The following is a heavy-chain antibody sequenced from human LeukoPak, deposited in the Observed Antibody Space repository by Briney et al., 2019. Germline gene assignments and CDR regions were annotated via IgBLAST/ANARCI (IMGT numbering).Heavy chain of an antibody. CDR2: INSYSGAT. CDR3: ARGSGTSWFDY. V-gene: IGHV1-2*02. J-gene: IGHJ5*01. Sequence: ASGKVSGKTSGYTFTANYINWVRQAPGQGLEWVGWINSYSGATKYAQKSQGRVTMTRDTSIRTTYMELDRLTLDDTAVYYCARGSGTSWFDYWGQGTLVTVSS. D-gene: IGHD2-2*01. CDR1: GYTFTANY.